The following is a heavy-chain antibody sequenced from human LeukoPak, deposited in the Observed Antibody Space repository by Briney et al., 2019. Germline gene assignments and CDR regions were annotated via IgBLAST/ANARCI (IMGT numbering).Heavy chain of an antibody. CDR2: IKQDGSEK. CDR3: ASHDYCGSGSYYTENY. CDR1: GFTFSDCS. D-gene: IGHD3-10*01. J-gene: IGHJ4*02. V-gene: IGHV3-7*01. Sequence: GGSLRLSCAASGFTFSDCSMSWVRQAPGKGLEWVATIKQDGSEKYYVDFVKGRFTISRDNAKNSVSLQMNSLRAEDTAVYYCASHDYCGSGSYYTENYWGQGTLVTVSS.